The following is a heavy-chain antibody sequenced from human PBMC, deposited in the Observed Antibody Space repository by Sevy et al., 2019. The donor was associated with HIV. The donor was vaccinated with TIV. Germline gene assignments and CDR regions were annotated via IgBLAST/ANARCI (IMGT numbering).Heavy chain of an antibody. CDR3: ARKPDYNHGPFDY. J-gene: IGHJ4*02. D-gene: IGHD4-4*01. CDR1: GGSISSGDYY. CDR2: IYYTGGT. Sequence: SETLSLTCTVSGGSISSGDYYWSWIRQPPGKGLEWIGYIYYTGGTYYNPSLKSRVSMSVDTSTNQFSLKLSSVTAADTAVYYCARKPDYNHGPFDYWGQGTLVSVSS. V-gene: IGHV4-30-4*01.